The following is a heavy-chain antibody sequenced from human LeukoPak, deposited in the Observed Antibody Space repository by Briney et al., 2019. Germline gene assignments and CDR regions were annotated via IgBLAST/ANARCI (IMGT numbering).Heavy chain of an antibody. J-gene: IGHJ5*02. V-gene: IGHV3-23*01. CDR1: GFTFSSYA. CDR3: AKDLLGYCSSTSCYSPGS. Sequence: GGSLRLSCAASGFTFSSYAMSWVRQAPGKGLEWVSAISDSGGSTYYADSVKGRFTISRDNSKNTLYLQMSSLRAEDTAVYYCAKDLLGYCSSTSCYSPGSWGQGTLVTVSS. CDR2: ISDSGGST. D-gene: IGHD2-2*01.